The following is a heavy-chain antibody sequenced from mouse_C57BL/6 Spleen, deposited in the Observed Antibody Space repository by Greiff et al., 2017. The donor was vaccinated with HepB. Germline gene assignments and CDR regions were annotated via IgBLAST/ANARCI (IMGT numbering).Heavy chain of an antibody. Sequence: QVQLQQSGPGLVQPSQSLSITCTVSGFSLTSYGVHWVRQSPGKGLEWLGVIWRGGSTDYNAAFMSRLSITKDNSKSQVFFKMNSLQADDTAIYYCAKNTGGYDGVYAMDYWGQGTSVTVSS. CDR3: AKNTGGYDGVYAMDY. V-gene: IGHV2-5*01. CDR2: IWRGGST. D-gene: IGHD2-2*01. CDR1: GFSLTSYG. J-gene: IGHJ4*01.